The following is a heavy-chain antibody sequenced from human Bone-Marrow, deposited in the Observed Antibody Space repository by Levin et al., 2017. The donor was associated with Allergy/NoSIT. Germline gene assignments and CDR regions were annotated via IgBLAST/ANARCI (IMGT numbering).Heavy chain of an antibody. CDR2: IYWDDDT. CDR3: VHRLRYNWDYPFDF. D-gene: IGHD1-7*01. V-gene: IGHV2-5*02. J-gene: IGHJ4*02. Sequence: SGPTLVKPTQTLTLTCTFSGFSLSTAGVGVGWVRQSPGKALESLAVIYWDDDTRYSPSLKDRLTITKDTSKSQVVLTISNVDPLDTGTYYCVHRLRYNWDYPFDFWGQGILVTVSS. CDR1: GFSLSTAGVG.